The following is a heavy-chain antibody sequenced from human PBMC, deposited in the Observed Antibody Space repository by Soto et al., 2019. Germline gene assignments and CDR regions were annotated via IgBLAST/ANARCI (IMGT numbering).Heavy chain of an antibody. CDR2: IYDSGST. V-gene: IGHV4-59*01. CDR1: GASISGFY. D-gene: IGHD3-22*01. Sequence: SETLSLTCTVSGASISGFYWSWIRKSAGKGLEWIGYIYDSGSTNYSPSLKSRVTISVDTSKNQFSLNLNSVTAADTAVYYCARHRHDSGYHYFDYWGQGTLVTVSS. CDR3: ARHRHDSGYHYFDY. J-gene: IGHJ4*02.